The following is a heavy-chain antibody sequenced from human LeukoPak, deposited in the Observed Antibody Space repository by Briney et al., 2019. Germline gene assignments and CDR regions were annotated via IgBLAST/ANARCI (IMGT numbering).Heavy chain of an antibody. CDR2: ISYDGNNK. CDR1: GFTFSNYA. V-gene: IGHV3-30-3*01. CDR3: ARDPYYDILTGYPEFDY. D-gene: IGHD3-9*01. J-gene: IGHJ4*02. Sequence: PGGSLRLSCAASGFTFSNYAMHWVRQAPGKGLEWVAVISYDGNNKYYADSVKGRFTISRDNSKNTLYLQMSSLRAEDTAVYYCARDPYYDILTGYPEFDYWGQGTLVTVSS.